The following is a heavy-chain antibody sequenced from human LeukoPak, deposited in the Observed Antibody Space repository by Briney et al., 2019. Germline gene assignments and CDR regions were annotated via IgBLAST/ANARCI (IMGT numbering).Heavy chain of an antibody. CDR3: ARHPVGYDYVWGSYHIDD. V-gene: IGHV4-34*01. D-gene: IGHD3-16*02. CDR2: INHSGST. CDR1: GGSFSGYY. J-gene: IGHJ4*02. Sequence: SETLSLTCAVYGGSFSGYYWSWIRQPPGKGLEWIGEINHSGSTNYDPSPKSRVTISVDTSKNQFSLKLSSVTAADTAVYYCARHPVGYDYVWGSYHIDDWGQGTLVTVSS.